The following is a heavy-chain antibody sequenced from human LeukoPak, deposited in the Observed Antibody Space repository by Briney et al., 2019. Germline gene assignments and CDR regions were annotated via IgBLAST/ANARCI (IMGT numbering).Heavy chain of an antibody. CDR1: GFTFSSYS. CDR3: AKVGQWFGFY. D-gene: IGHD3-10*01. J-gene: IGHJ4*02. CDR2: ITSSSSYI. V-gene: IGHV3-21*01. Sequence: GGSLRLSCAASGFTFSSYSMNWVRQAPGKGLEWVSSITSSSSYIYYADSVKGRFTISRDNAKNSLYLQMNSLRAEDTAVYYCAKVGQWFGFYWGQGTLVTVSS.